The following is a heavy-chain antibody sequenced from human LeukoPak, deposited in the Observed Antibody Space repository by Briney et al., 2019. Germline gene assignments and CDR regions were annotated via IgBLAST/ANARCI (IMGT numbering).Heavy chain of an antibody. CDR1: GFTVSSNY. J-gene: IGHJ1*01. D-gene: IGHD2-15*01. CDR2: IYSGGST. CDR3: ARDSLKGCVQH. Sequence: PGGSLRLSCAASGFTVSSNYMSWVRQAPGKGLEWVSVIYSGGSTYYADSVKGRFIISRDNSKNTLYLQMNSLRAEDTAVYYCARDSLKGCVQHWGQGTLVTVSS. V-gene: IGHV3-66*01.